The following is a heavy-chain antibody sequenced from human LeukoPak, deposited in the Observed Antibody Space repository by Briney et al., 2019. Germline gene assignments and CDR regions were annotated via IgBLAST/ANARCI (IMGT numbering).Heavy chain of an antibody. D-gene: IGHD6-13*01. CDR1: GFTFSSYA. CDR3: AKDFEYSGYSSSNFDY. Sequence: GGSLRLSCGASGFTFSSYAMSWVRQAPGKGLEWVSIISGSGGSTYYADSVKGRFTISRDNSKNTLFLQMNSLRAEDTAIYYCAKDFEYSGYSSSNFDYWGQGTLVTVSS. V-gene: IGHV3-23*01. CDR2: ISGSGGST. J-gene: IGHJ4*02.